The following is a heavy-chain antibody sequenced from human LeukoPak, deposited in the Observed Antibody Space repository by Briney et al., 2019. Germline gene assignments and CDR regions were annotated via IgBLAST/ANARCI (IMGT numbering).Heavy chain of an antibody. V-gene: IGHV3-21*01. D-gene: IGHD2-15*01. Sequence: GGSLRLSCAASGFTFDDYAMHWVRQAPGKGLEWVSSISSSSSYIYYADSVKGRFTISRDNAKNSLYLQMNSLRAEDTAVYYCARRLVAPYYYYYYMDVWGKGTTVTVSS. CDR2: ISSSSSYI. CDR1: GFTFDDYA. CDR3: ARRLVAPYYYYYYMDV. J-gene: IGHJ6*03.